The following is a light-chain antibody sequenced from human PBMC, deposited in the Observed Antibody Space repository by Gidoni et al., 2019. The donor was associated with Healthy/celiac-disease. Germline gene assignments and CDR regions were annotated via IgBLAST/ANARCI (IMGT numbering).Light chain of an antibody. V-gene: IGKV1-39*01. Sequence: DIQMTQSPSSLSASVGDRVTITCRASQSISSYLNWYQQKPGKAPKLLIYAASSLQSVVPSRFSGSGSGTDFTLTISSLQPEDFATYYCQQSYSTLCSFGHGTKLEIK. CDR1: QSISSY. J-gene: IGKJ2*04. CDR2: AAS. CDR3: QQSYSTLCS.